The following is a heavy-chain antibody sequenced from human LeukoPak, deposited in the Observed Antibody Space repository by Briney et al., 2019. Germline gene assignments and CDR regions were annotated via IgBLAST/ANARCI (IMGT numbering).Heavy chain of an antibody. J-gene: IGHJ3*02. V-gene: IGHV4-31*03. CDR3: ARDPMTTVTPNAFDI. CDR2: IYYSGST. Sequence: SETLSLTCTVSGGSISSGGYYGGWIRQHPGKGLEWIGYIYYSGSTYYNPSLKSRVTISVDTSKNQFSLKQSSVTAADTAVYYCARDPMTTVTPNAFDIWGQGTMVTVSS. D-gene: IGHD4-17*01. CDR1: GGSISSGGYY.